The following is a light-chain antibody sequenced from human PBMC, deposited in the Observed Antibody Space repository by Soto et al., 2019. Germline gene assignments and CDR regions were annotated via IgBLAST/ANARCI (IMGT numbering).Light chain of an antibody. CDR3: QSYDNSLSGLWV. Sequence: QAVVTQPPSVSGAPGQRVTVSCTGSSSNIGAGYDVHWYQQLPGTPPKLLLYGNNNRPSGVPDRFSGSKSGSSASLAITGLQAEDEADYYCQSYDNSLSGLWVFGGGTKLTVL. CDR1: SSNIGAGYD. J-gene: IGLJ3*02. CDR2: GNN. V-gene: IGLV1-40*01.